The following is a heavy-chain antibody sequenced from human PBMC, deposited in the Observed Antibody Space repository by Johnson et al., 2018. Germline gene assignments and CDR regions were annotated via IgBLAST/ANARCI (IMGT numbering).Heavy chain of an antibody. CDR3: AKAPLAYCGGDCYSPGYYYGMDV. CDR2: INSDGSST. Sequence: VRLVQSGGGLVQPGGSLRLCCAASGFTFSSYWMHWVRQAPGKGLVWVSRINSDGSSTGYADSVKGRFTISRDNAKNRLYLQMNSLRAEDTAVYYRAKAPLAYCGGDCYSPGYYYGMDVWGQGTTVTVSS. J-gene: IGHJ6*02. D-gene: IGHD2-21*02. CDR1: GFTFSSYW. V-gene: IGHV3-74*02.